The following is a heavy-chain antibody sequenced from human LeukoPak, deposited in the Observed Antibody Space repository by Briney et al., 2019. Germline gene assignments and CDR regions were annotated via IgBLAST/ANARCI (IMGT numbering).Heavy chain of an antibody. CDR2: VYYSGSN. J-gene: IGHJ6*04. D-gene: IGHD3-10*01. Sequence: SETLSLTCTDSGGSISTYYWRWIRQSPGKGLEWIGYVYYSGSNNYNPSLKSRVTMSVDTSSNQFSLKLSSVTVADTAVYYCARGSYGSGSYNYYGMDVWGKGTTVTVSS. CDR3: ARGSYGSGSYNYYGMDV. CDR1: GGSISTYY. V-gene: IGHV4-59*01.